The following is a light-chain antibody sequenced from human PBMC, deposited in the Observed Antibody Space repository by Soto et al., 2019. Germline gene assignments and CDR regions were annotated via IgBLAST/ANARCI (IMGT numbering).Light chain of an antibody. CDR3: QQYNSYSWT. CDR1: QSIGNY. J-gene: IGKJ1*01. CDR2: GAS. V-gene: IGKV1-5*01. Sequence: DIQMTQPPSSLSASVGDRLTITCRASQSIGNYLNWYQQKPGKAPKLLIYGASGLQSGVPSRFSGSGSGTEFTLTISSLQPDDFATYYCQQYNSYSWTFGQGTKVDIK.